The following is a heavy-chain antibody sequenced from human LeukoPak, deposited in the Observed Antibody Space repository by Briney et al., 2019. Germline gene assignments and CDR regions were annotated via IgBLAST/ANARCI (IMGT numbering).Heavy chain of an antibody. CDR3: ARDRGGIGYYMDV. J-gene: IGHJ6*03. V-gene: IGHV3-20*04. CDR2: INWNGATT. CDR1: GFTFDDYG. D-gene: IGHD3-16*02. Sequence: GGSLRLSCAASGFTFDDYGMSWVRHAPGKGLEWVSGINWNGATTAYADSVKGRFTISRDNAKNSLYVQMNSLRAEDTALYYCARDRGGIGYYMDVWGKGTTVTVSS.